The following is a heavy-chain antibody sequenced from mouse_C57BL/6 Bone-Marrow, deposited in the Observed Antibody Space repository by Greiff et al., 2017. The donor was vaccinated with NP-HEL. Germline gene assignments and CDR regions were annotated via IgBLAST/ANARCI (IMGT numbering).Heavy chain of an antibody. CDR3: ASYSEGVEVDFDF. CDR2: IHPNSGST. J-gene: IGHJ1*03. Sequence: QVQLQQPGAELVKPGASVKLSCKASGYTFTSYWMHWVKQRPGQGLEWIGMIHPNSGSTNYNEKFKSKATLTVDKSSSTSYMQLSSLTSEDSAVYYCASYSEGVEVDFDFWGTGTAVTVSA. V-gene: IGHV1-64*01. D-gene: IGHD2-12*01. CDR1: GYTFTSYW.